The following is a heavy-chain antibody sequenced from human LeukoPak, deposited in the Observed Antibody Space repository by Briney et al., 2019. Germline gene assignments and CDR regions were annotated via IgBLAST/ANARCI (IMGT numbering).Heavy chain of an antibody. V-gene: IGHV3-23*01. CDR2: ISGSGGST. Sequence: GGSLRLSCAASGFTFSSYAMSWVRQAPGKGLEWVSAISGSGGSTYYADSVKGRFTISRNNSKNTLYLQMNSLRAEDTAVYYCAKDQRGHYDFWSGYLTNNYYYGMDVWGQGNTVTVSS. CDR3: AKDQRGHYDFWSGYLTNNYYYGMDV. J-gene: IGHJ6*02. D-gene: IGHD3-3*01. CDR1: GFTFSSYA.